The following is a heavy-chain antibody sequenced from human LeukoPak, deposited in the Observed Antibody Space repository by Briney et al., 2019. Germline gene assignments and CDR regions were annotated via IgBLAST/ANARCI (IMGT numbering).Heavy chain of an antibody. V-gene: IGHV7-4-1*02. D-gene: IGHD2-15*01. Sequence: ASVKVSCKASGYTFTTYALNWVRQAPGQGLEWMGWINTNTENPTYAQGFTGRFVFSVDTSVSTAYLQISSLMAEDTAVYYCARGVEDTGDYWGQGTLVTVSS. J-gene: IGHJ4*02. CDR3: ARGVEDTGDY. CDR1: GYTFTTYA. CDR2: INTNTENP.